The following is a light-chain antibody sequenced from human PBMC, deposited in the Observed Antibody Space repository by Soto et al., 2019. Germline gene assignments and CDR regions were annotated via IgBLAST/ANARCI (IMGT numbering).Light chain of an antibody. CDR3: QQYSSYSTST. V-gene: IGKV1-5*03. CDR1: QSISIW. Sequence: DIPMTQSPSTLSASVGDRVTITCRASQSISIWLAWYQQKPGTAPKLLIYKASSLESGVPSRFSGSGSGTEFTLTISSLQPDDFATYYCQQYSSYSTSTFGQGTKVEIK. CDR2: KAS. J-gene: IGKJ1*01.